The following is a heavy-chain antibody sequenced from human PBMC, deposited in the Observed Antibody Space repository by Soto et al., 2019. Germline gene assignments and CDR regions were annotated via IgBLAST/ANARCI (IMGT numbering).Heavy chain of an antibody. CDR3: AREVRASSSWYFDY. CDR2: VHYSGSI. D-gene: IGHD6-13*01. Sequence: SETLSLTCTVSGGSISNYYWSWIRQPPGKGLEWIGYVHYSGSINYNPSLKSGVTISVDKSKNQFSLKLSSVTAADTAVYYCAREVRASSSWYFDYWGQGTLVTVSS. CDR1: GGSISNYY. V-gene: IGHV4-59*01. J-gene: IGHJ4*02.